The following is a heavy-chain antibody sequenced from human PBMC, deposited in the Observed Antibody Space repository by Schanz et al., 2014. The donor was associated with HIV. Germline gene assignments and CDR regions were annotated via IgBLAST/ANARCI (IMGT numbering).Heavy chain of an antibody. Sequence: QVQLVESGGGVVQPGGSLRLSCTASGFTFSDYYMSWIRQAPGKGLEWVSYISSSGYTKHYADSVKGRITISRDNSKNTLYLQMNSLRAEDTAVYYCAKDQGYDFWSGYYNYYDMDVWGQGTTVTVSS. CDR3: AKDQGYDFWSGYYNYYDMDV. J-gene: IGHJ6*02. CDR2: ISSSGYTK. V-gene: IGHV3-11*04. D-gene: IGHD3-3*01. CDR1: GFTFSDYY.